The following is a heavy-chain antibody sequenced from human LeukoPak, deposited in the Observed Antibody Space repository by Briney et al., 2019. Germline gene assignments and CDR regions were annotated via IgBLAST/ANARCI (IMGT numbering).Heavy chain of an antibody. V-gene: IGHV3-7*01. CDR1: GFTFSSYW. Sequence: GGSLRLSCAAPGFTFSSYWMSWVRQAPGKGLEWVANIKQDGSEKYYVDSVKGRFTISRDNAKNSLYLQMNSLRAEDTAVYYCARVATLRFLEWFLYYYYGVDVWGQGTTVTVSS. CDR3: ARVATLRFLEWFLYYYYGVDV. J-gene: IGHJ6*02. D-gene: IGHD3-3*01. CDR2: IKQDGSEK.